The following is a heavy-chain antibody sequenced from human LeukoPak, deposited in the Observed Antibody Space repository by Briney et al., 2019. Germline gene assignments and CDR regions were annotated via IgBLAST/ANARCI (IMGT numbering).Heavy chain of an antibody. Sequence: GGSLRLSCAASGFTFSSYGMHWVRQAPGKGLEWVAFIRYDGSNKYYADSVKGRFTISRDNSKNTLYLQMNSLRAEDTAVYYCAKDGYSSGWRPYYFDYWGQGTLVTVSS. CDR2: IRYDGSNK. V-gene: IGHV3-30*02. CDR1: GFTFSSYG. CDR3: AKDGYSSGWRPYYFDY. J-gene: IGHJ4*02. D-gene: IGHD6-19*01.